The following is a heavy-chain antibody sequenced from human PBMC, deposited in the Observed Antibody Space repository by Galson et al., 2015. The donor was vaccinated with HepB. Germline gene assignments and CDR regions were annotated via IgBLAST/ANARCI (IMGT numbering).Heavy chain of an antibody. D-gene: IGHD2-15*01. CDR1: GFTFSAHY. J-gene: IGHJ4*02. CDR3: ARGGHCGGGTCYSDYFDY. Sequence: SCAASGFTFSAHYMDWLRQAPGKGLEWLGRSRNRANGYRTEYAAPVKDRFTVSRDDSRDSLYLQMNSLQTEDTAVYYCARGGHCGGGTCYSDYFDYWGRGALVTVSS. CDR2: SRNRANGYRT. V-gene: IGHV3-72*01.